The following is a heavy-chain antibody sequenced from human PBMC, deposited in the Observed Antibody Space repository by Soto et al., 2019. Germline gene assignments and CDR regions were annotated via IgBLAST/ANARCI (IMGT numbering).Heavy chain of an antibody. Sequence: GGSLRLSCAASGFIFNDYYMSWIRQAPGKGLEWLSNISGSSGSKKYADAGKGRFTISRDNAKKPLYLEMHSLRAEDTAMYYCARYAAEVTTFFDQWGQGTLVTVSS. CDR2: ISGSSGSK. CDR1: GFIFNDYY. CDR3: ARYAAEVTTFFDQ. J-gene: IGHJ4*02. V-gene: IGHV3-11*06. D-gene: IGHD4-17*01.